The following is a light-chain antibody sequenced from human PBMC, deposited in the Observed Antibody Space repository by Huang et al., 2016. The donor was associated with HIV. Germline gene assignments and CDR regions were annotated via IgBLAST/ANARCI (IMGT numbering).Light chain of an antibody. Sequence: DIQMTQSPTSLSASMGDKVTITCRASQGISNSLAWFQQKPGKAPKSLIYAGSNLQSGVPSRFSGSGSGTYFTLTIRSLQPEDFATYYCLQYNTYPPTFAQGTLQEIK. CDR1: QGISNS. CDR3: LQYNTYPPT. J-gene: IGKJ5*01. V-gene: IGKV1-16*01. CDR2: AGS.